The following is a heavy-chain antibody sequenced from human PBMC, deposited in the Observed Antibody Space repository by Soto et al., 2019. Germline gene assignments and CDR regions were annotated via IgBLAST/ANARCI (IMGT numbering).Heavy chain of an antibody. V-gene: IGHV3-9*01. CDR3: AKDQSGDYYYYYGMDV. CDR2: ISWNSGSI. Sequence: GGSLRLSCAASGFTFDDYAMHWVRQAPGKGLEWVSGISWNSGSIGYADSVKGRFTISRDNAKNSLYLQMNSLRAEDTALYYCAKDQSGDYYYYYGMDVWGQGTTVTVAS. J-gene: IGHJ6*02. CDR1: GFTFDDYA. D-gene: IGHD7-27*01.